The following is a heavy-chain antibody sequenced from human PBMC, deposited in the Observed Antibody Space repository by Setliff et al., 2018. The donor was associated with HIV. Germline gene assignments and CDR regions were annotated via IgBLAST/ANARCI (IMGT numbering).Heavy chain of an antibody. CDR2: IDWDDDK. D-gene: IGHD1-26*01. J-gene: IGHJ4*02. CDR3: ARMISYSPYFDY. Sequence: SGPTLVNPTQTLTLTCTFSGFSLSKSGMCVSWIRQPPGKALEWLARIDWDDDKYHSTSLKTRLTISKDTSKNQVVLKMTNVDPVDTATYYCARMISYSPYFDYWGQGTQVTVSS. CDR1: GFSLSKSGMC. V-gene: IGHV2-70*11.